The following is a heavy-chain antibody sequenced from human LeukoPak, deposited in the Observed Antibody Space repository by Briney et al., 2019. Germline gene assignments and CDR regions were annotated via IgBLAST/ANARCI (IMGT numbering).Heavy chain of an antibody. Sequence: GGSLRLSCAASGFTFSNYAMHWVRQAPGKGLEWVAVILYDGSNKYYTDSVKGRFTISRDNSKNTLYLKMDSLRAEATAVYYCARYCSGGCYSGVDYWGQGTLVTVPS. CDR2: ILYDGSNK. CDR3: ARYCSGGCYSGVDY. CDR1: GFTFSNYA. D-gene: IGHD2-15*01. J-gene: IGHJ4*02. V-gene: IGHV3-30-3*01.